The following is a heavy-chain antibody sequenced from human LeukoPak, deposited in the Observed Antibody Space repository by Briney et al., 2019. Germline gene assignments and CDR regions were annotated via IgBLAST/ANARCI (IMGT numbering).Heavy chain of an antibody. D-gene: IGHD4-17*01. J-gene: IGHJ6*03. CDR3: ARSISGDYVKGYYYYMTS. V-gene: IGHV5-51*01. CDR1: GYSFTSYW. Sequence: GESLKISCKGSGYSFTSYWIGWVRQMPGKGLEWMGIIYPGDSDTRYSPSFQGQVTISADKSISTAYLQWSSLKTSDTAMYYCARSISGDYVKGYYYYMTSGAKGPRPPSP. CDR2: IYPGDSDT.